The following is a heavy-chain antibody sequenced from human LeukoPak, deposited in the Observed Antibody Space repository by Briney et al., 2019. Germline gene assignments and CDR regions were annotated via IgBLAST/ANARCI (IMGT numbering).Heavy chain of an antibody. J-gene: IGHJ5*02. CDR3: ERARAMGYGDYVSWFDP. Sequence: ASVKVSCKASVDTFTSDYMHWVRQSPGQGREGMGIINPSGGSTSYAQKFQGRVTMTRDTSTSTVYIELSRMRSAATAVYYCERARAMGYGDYVSWFDPWGQGTLVTVSS. V-gene: IGHV1-46*01. D-gene: IGHD4-17*01. CDR2: INPSGGST. CDR1: VDTFTSDY.